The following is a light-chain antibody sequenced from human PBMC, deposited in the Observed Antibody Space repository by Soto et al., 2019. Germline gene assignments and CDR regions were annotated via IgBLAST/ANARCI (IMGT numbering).Light chain of an antibody. CDR1: SSDVGACKY. CDR3: TSYVGNDIWV. Sequence: QSVLTQPPSASGSPGQSVTISCTGTSSDVGACKYVSWYQQYPGKAPKLMIYEVTKRPSGVPDRFSGSKSGNTASLTVSGLQAEDEADYYCTSYVGNDIWVFGGGTKVTVL. CDR2: EVT. V-gene: IGLV2-8*01. J-gene: IGLJ3*02.